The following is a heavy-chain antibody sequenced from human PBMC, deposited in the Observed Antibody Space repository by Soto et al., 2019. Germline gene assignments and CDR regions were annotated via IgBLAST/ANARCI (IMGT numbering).Heavy chain of an antibody. CDR1: GGSISSYY. J-gene: IGHJ4*02. V-gene: IGHV4-59*01. Sequence: NPSETLSLTCTVSGGSISSYYWSWIRQPPGKGLEWIGYIYYSGSTNYNPSLKSRVTISVDTSKNQFSLKLSSVTAADTAVYYCASYDLGDFDYWGQGTLVTVSS. D-gene: IGHD3-16*01. CDR3: ASYDLGDFDY. CDR2: IYYSGST.